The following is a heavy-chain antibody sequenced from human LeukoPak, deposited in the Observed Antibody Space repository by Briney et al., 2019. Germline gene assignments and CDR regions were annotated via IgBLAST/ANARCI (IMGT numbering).Heavy chain of an antibody. J-gene: IGHJ4*02. CDR1: GFTFSTYA. D-gene: IGHD3-22*01. CDR3: AKRGYDSSGYYGYFDY. CDR2: ISGGGGST. V-gene: IGHV3-23*01. Sequence: PGGSLRLSCAASGFTFSTYAMSWVRQAPGKGLEWVSVISGGGGSTYYADSVKGRFTISRDNSKNMLYLQMNSLRAEDTAAYYCAKRGYDSSGYYGYFDYWGQGTLVTVSS.